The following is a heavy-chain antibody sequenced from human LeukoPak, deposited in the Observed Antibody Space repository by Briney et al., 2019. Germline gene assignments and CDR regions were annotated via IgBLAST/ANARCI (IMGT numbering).Heavy chain of an antibody. V-gene: IGHV3-21*01. CDR3: ARGGYSSGWFLTDY. J-gene: IGHJ4*02. CDR2: ISSSSSYI. CDR1: GFTFSSYS. D-gene: IGHD6-19*01. Sequence: GGSLRLSCAASGFTFSSYSMNWVRQAPGKGLEWVSSISSSSSYIYYADSVKGRFTISRDNAKNSLYLQMNSLRAEDTAVYYCARGGYSSGWFLTDYWGQGTLVTVSS.